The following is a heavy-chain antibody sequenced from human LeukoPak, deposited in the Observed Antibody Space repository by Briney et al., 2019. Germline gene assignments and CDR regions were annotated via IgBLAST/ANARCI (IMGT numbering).Heavy chain of an antibody. Sequence: SETLSLTCGFPSGSLSGYYWRWIRQPPGGGLEWLGEITHSGSPNYNPSLKSRVTISGDTSKKQFSLNLKSVTAADTGVYYCARGVDLWGRGTPVTVSS. J-gene: IGHJ2*01. V-gene: IGHV4-34*01. CDR3: ARGVDL. CDR1: SGSLSGYY. CDR2: ITHSGSP.